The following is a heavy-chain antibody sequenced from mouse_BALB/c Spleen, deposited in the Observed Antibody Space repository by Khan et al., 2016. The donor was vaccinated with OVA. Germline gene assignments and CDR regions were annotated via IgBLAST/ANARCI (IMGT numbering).Heavy chain of an antibody. Sequence: QIRLVQSGPELKKPGETVKISCKASGYTFTNYGMNWVKQAPGKGLKWMGGINTNTGEPTYAEEFKGRVAFSLETSASTAYLQINNLTNEDTATYFCARRSFYYGYFDVWGAGTTVTVSS. CDR3: ARRSFYYGYFDV. D-gene: IGHD2-1*01. CDR1: GYTFTNYG. J-gene: IGHJ1*01. CDR2: INTNTGEP. V-gene: IGHV9-3*02.